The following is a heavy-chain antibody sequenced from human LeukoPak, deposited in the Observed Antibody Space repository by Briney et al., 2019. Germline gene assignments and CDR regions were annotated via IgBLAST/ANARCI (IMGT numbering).Heavy chain of an antibody. CDR2: ISSSSSYI. CDR1: GFTFSSYS. CDR3: ARECSGGSCLGLEAFDI. Sequence: MSGGSLRLSCAASGFTFSSYSMNWVRQAPGKGLEWVSPISSSSSYIYYADSVKGRFTISRDNAKNSLYLQMNSLRAEDTAVYYCARECSGGSCLGLEAFDIWGQGTMVTVSS. D-gene: IGHD2-15*01. V-gene: IGHV3-21*01. J-gene: IGHJ3*02.